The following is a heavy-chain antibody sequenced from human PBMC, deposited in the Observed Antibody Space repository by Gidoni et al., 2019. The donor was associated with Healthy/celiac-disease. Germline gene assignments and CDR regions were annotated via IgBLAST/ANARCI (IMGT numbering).Heavy chain of an antibody. Sequence: EVQLVESGGGLVQPGGSLKPSCAASGFTFSGSAMHWVRQASGKGLEWVGRIRSKANSYATAYAASVKGRFTISRDDSKNTAYLQMNSLKTEDTAVYYCTRHKSYCSSTSCYGALDYWGQGTLVTVSS. CDR3: TRHKSYCSSTSCYGALDY. CDR1: GFTFSGSA. J-gene: IGHJ4*02. D-gene: IGHD2-2*01. CDR2: IRSKANSYAT. V-gene: IGHV3-73*01.